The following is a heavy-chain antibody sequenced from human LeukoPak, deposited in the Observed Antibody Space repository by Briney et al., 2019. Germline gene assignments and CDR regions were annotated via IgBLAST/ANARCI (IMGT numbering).Heavy chain of an antibody. V-gene: IGHV3-21*01. CDR3: ARDRARSSLFDY. J-gene: IGHJ4*02. D-gene: IGHD1-26*01. CDR2: ISSSSSYI. Sequence: GGSLRLSCAASGFTSSSYSLNWVRQAPGKGLEWVSSISSSSSYIYYADSVKGRFTISRDNAKNSLYLKMNSLRAEDTAVYYCARDRARSSLFDYSGPGTLVTVSS. CDR1: GFTSSSYS.